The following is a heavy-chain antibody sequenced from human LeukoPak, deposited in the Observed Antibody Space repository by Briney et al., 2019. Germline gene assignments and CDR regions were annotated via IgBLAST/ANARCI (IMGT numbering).Heavy chain of an antibody. CDR2: ISSSGSTI. D-gene: IGHD3-10*02. Sequence: WGSLRLSCAASGFTFSSYEINWVRQAPGKGLEWVSYISSSGSTIYYADSVKGRFTISRDNAKNSLYLQMNSLRAEDTAVYYCAELGITMIGGVWGKGTTVTISS. V-gene: IGHV3-48*03. CDR1: GFTFSSYE. J-gene: IGHJ6*04. CDR3: AELGITMIGGV.